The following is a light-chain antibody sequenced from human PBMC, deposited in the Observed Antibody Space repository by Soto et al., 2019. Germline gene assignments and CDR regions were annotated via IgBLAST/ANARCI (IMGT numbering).Light chain of an antibody. J-gene: IGKJ2*01. CDR2: GAS. CDR3: QQYAGWPRT. Sequence: ETVMTQSPATLSVSPGDRVTLSCRASQSIGTNLLWLQQSPGQPPRLLISGASDRVAGVPDRFSGSGSGTDFPLTSSGLQSEVGAVYYCQQYAGWPRTFGQGTKLEIK. V-gene: IGKV3-15*01. CDR1: QSIGTN.